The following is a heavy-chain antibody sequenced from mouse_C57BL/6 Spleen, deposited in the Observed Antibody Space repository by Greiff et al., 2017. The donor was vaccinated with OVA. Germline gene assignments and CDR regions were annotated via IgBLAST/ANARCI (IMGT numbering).Heavy chain of an antibody. V-gene: IGHV5-17*01. CDR1: GFTFSDYG. CDR2: ISSGSSTI. D-gene: IGHD2-5*01. Sequence: EVMLVESGGGLVKPGGSLKLSCAASGFTFSDYGMHWVRQAPEKGLEWVAYISSGSSTIYYADTVKGRFTISRDNAKNTLFLQMTSLRSEDTAMYYCARPYSNYPQAMDYWGQGTSVTVSS. CDR3: ARPYSNYPQAMDY. J-gene: IGHJ4*01.